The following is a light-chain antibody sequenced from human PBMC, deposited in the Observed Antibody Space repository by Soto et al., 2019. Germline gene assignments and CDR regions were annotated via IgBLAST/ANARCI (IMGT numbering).Light chain of an antibody. CDR2: GAS. J-gene: IGKJ2*01. CDR1: QSVSSSY. V-gene: IGKV3-20*01. Sequence: EIVLTQSPGTLSLSPGERATLSCRASQSVSSSYLAWYQPKPGQAPRLLIYGASSRATGIPDRFSGSGSGTDFTLTISRLEPEDFAVYYCQQYGSSTGYTFGQGTNLEIK. CDR3: QQYGSSTGYT.